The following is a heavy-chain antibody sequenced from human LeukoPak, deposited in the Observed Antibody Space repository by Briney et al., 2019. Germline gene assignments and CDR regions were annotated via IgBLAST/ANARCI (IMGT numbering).Heavy chain of an antibody. CDR2: ISAYNGNT. D-gene: IGHD4-17*01. J-gene: IGHJ4*02. CDR3: ARDAKDDYGDSGGDY. CDR1: GYTFTSYG. V-gene: IGHV1-18*01. Sequence: ASVKVSCKASGYTFTSYGISWVRQPPGQGLEWMGWISAYNGNTNYAQKLQGRVTMTTDTSTSTAYMELRSLRSDDTAVYYCARDAKDDYGDSGGDYWGQGTLVTVSS.